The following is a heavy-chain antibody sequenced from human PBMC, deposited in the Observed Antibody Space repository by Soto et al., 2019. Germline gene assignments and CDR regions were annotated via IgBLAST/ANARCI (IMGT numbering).Heavy chain of an antibody. J-gene: IGHJ4*02. V-gene: IGHV5-51*01. Sequence: LMSSSTGSGTSVSNYWIGLVRQLPGKVLEGVGIIFTVDSDTGYNPSLGGQVTISADASISAAYVQWSNLRASATAMYYCARVTWEFAAPHYFDRWGQETQVTVSS. CDR3: ARVTWEFAAPHYFDR. CDR1: GTSVSNYW. CDR2: IFTVDSDT. D-gene: IGHD1-26*01.